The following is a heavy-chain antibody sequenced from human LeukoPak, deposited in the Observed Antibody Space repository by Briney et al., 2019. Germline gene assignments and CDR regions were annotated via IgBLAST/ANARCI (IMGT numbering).Heavy chain of an antibody. Sequence: GGTLRLSCAASGFTFSSYGMSWVRQAPGKGLEWVSAISGSGGSTYYADSVKGRFTISRDNSKNTLYLQMNSLRAEDTAVYYCAKPAVSGWYGFDYWGQGTLVTVSS. D-gene: IGHD6-19*01. V-gene: IGHV3-23*01. J-gene: IGHJ4*02. CDR1: GFTFSSYG. CDR2: ISGSGGST. CDR3: AKPAVSGWYGFDY.